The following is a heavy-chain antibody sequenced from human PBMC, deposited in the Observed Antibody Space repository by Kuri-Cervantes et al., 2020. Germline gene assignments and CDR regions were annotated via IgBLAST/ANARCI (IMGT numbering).Heavy chain of an antibody. Sequence: SETLSLTCAVSGGSISSGYYWGWIRQPPGKGLEWIGSIYHSGSTYYNPSLESRLTTSIDTSKNQFSLKLSSVTAADTAVYYCVRLFGIAAAGQIDYWGQGSLVTVSS. CDR1: GGSISSGYY. V-gene: IGHV4-38-2*01. CDR3: VRLFGIAAAGQIDY. D-gene: IGHD6-13*01. CDR2: IYHSGST. J-gene: IGHJ4*02.